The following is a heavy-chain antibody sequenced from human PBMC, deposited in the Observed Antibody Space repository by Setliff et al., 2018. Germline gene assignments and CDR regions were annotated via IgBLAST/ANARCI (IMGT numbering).Heavy chain of an antibody. J-gene: IGHJ4*02. CDR1: GGSISNYY. CDR3: ARTRYGLGGRPY. D-gene: IGHD2-15*01. Sequence: SETLSLTCTVSGGSISNYYWTWIRQPPGKGLDWIGYIYTSGSTNYNPSLKSRVTISVDTSKNQFSLRLSSVTAADTAVYYCARTRYGLGGRPYWGQGTLVTVSS. CDR2: IYTSGST. V-gene: IGHV4-4*08.